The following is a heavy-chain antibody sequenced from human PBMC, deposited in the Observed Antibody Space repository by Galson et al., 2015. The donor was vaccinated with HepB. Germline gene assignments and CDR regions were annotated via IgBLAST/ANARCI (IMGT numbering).Heavy chain of an antibody. Sequence: LRLSCAASGFTFSSYAMSWVRQAPGKGLEWVSAISGSGGSTYYADSVKGRFTISRDNSKNTLYLQMNSLRAEDTAVYYCAKWGLTTVTGEAYYYYYYYMDVWGKGTTVTVSS. CDR1: GFTFSSYA. J-gene: IGHJ6*03. CDR3: AKWGLTTVTGEAYYYYYYYMDV. CDR2: ISGSGGST. D-gene: IGHD4-11*01. V-gene: IGHV3-23*01.